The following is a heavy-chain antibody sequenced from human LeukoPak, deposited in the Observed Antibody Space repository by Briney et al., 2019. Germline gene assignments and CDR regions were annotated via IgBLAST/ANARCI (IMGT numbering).Heavy chain of an antibody. D-gene: IGHD5-24*01. CDR2: ISYSGST. V-gene: IGHV4-39*01. Sequence: PSETLSLTCTVSGGSISSSSHYWGWIRQPPGKGPEWIGSISYSGSTWYNPSLKSRVTISIDTSKNQFSLDLSSVTAADTAFYYCARHADRGSNQLGFDSWGQGTLVTVSS. J-gene: IGHJ4*02. CDR3: ARHADRGSNQLGFDS. CDR1: GGSISSSSHY.